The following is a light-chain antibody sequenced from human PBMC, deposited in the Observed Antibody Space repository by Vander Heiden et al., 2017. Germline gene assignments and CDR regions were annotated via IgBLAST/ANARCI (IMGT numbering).Light chain of an antibody. J-gene: IGLJ3*02. Sequence: QSVLTPPPSASGTPGQRVTISCSGSSSNIGSNTVNWYQQLPGTAPKLLIYSNNQRPSGVPDRFSGSKSGTSASLAISGLQSEDEADYYCAAWDDSLNGHWVFGGGTKLTVL. CDR3: AAWDDSLNGHWV. V-gene: IGLV1-44*01. CDR2: SNN. CDR1: SSNIGSNT.